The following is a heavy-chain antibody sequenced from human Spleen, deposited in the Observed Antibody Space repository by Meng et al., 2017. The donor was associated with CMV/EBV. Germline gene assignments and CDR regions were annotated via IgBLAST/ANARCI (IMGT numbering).Heavy chain of an antibody. D-gene: IGHD3-10*01. Sequence: SETLSLTCTVSGGSTSSGFYWGWIRQPPGKGLEWIGSIYHSGKTYYRPSLKGRVTMSVDTSKNQFSLKLQSVTAADTAVYYCARVVRGLNRYLYYYAMDVWGQGTSVTVSS. CDR1: GGSTSSGFY. CDR2: IYHSGKT. CDR3: ARVVRGLNRYLYYYAMDV. V-gene: IGHV4-38-2*02. J-gene: IGHJ6*02.